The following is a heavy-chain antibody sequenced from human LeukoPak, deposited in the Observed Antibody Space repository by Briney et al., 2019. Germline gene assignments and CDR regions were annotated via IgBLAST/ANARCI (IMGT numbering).Heavy chain of an antibody. CDR2: ISSSSSYI. Sequence: GASVKVSCKTSGYTFTGYYMHWVRQAPGQGLEWVSSISSSSSYIYYADSVKGRFTISRDNAKNSLYLQMNSLRAEDTAVYYCGAVGANTDFDYWGQGTLVTVSS. CDR1: GYTFTGYY. D-gene: IGHD1-26*01. CDR3: GAVGANTDFDY. J-gene: IGHJ4*02. V-gene: IGHV3-21*01.